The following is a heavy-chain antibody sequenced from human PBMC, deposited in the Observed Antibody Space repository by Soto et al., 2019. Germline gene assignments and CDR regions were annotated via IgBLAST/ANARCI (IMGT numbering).Heavy chain of an antibody. CDR1: GYTFTSYY. D-gene: IGHD3-22*01. Sequence: ASVKVSCKASGYTFTSYYMHWVRQAPGQGLEWMGIINPSGGSTSYAQKFQGRVTMTRDTSTSTVYMELSSLRSEDTAVYYCAGGFNGYYDRSGYYYAGYNWFAPWGQGTLVTVSS. CDR2: INPSGGST. J-gene: IGHJ5*02. V-gene: IGHV1-46*01. CDR3: AGGFNGYYDRSGYYYAGYNWFAP.